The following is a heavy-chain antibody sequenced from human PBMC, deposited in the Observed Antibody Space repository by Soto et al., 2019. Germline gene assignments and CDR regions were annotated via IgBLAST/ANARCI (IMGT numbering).Heavy chain of an antibody. J-gene: IGHJ4*02. V-gene: IGHV3-23*01. CDR2: ISGSGGST. CDR1: GFTFSSYA. Sequence: GGSLRLSCAASGFTFSSYAMSWVRQAPGKGLEWVSAISGSGGSTYYADSVKGRFTISRDNSKNTLYLQMNSLGAEDTAVYYCAKDKEPRRQRGQWPLDYWGQGTLVTVSS. D-gene: IGHD6-19*01. CDR3: AKDKEPRRQRGQWPLDY.